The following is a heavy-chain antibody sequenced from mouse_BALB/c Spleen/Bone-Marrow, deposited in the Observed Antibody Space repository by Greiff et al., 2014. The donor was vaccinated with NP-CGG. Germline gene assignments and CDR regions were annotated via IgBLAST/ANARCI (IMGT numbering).Heavy chain of an antibody. CDR3: ARPFTTVVATVFAY. CDR2: IGVGGTYT. Sequence: DVKLVESGGDLVKPGGSLKLSCAASGFSFSGYGMSWVRQTPDKRLEWVATIGVGGTYTYYPDGVKGRFTISRDNAKNTLYLRMSSLKSEDTAMYYCARPFTTVVATVFAYWGQGTLVTVSA. V-gene: IGHV5-6*02. J-gene: IGHJ3*01. CDR1: GFSFSGYG. D-gene: IGHD1-1*01.